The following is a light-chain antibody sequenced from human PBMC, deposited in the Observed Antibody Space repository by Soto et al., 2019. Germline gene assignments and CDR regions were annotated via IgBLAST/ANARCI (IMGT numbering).Light chain of an antibody. CDR3: QQYGSSPST. V-gene: IGKV3-20*01. J-gene: IGKJ1*01. Sequence: ENVLTQSPGTLPLSPGERATLSCRASESVSSSFLAWYQQRLGQAPRLLIYGASSRATGIPDRFSGSGSGTDFTLTISRLEPEDFAVYYCQQYGSSPSTFGQGTTVEIK. CDR2: GAS. CDR1: ESVSSSF.